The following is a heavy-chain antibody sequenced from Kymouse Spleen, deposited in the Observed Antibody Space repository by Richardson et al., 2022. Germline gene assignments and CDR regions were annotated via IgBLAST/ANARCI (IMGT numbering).Heavy chain of an antibody. D-gene: IGHD1-7*01. J-gene: IGHJ6*02. CDR1: GFTFSGSA. Sequence: EVQLVESGGGLVQPGGSLKLSCAASGFTFSGSAMHWVRQASGKGLEWVGRIRSKANSYATAYAASVKGRFTISRDDSKNTAYLQMNSLKTEDTAVYYCTRHAHITGTTDYGMDVWGQGTTVTVSS. CDR3: TRHAHITGTTDYGMDV. CDR2: IRSKANSYAT. V-gene: IGHV3-73*02.